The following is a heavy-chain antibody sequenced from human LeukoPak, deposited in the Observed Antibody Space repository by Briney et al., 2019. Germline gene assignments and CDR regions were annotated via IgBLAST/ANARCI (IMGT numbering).Heavy chain of an antibody. CDR3: ARVVVAATPYFDY. D-gene: IGHD2-15*01. CDR2: IYYSGST. CDR1: GGSISSYY. J-gene: IGHJ4*02. Sequence: SETLSLTCTVSGGSISSYYWSWIRQPPGKGLEWIGYIYYSGSTNYNPSLKSRVPISVDTSKNQFSLKLSSVTAADTAVYYCARVVVAATPYFDYWGQGTLVTVSS. V-gene: IGHV4-59*01.